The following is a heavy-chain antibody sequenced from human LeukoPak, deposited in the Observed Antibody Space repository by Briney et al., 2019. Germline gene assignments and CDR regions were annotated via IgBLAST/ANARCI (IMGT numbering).Heavy chain of an antibody. J-gene: IGHJ6*03. CDR3: ARVSFGSGYYNYMDV. CDR2: IYTTGST. V-gene: IGHV4-61*02. CDR1: GGSMSSGSYY. Sequence: PSQTLSLTCTVSGGSMSSGSYYWSWIRQPAGKGLEWIGRIYTTGSTNYNPSLKSRVTISVDTSKNQFSLKLSSVTAADTAVYYCARVSFGSGYYNYMDVWGKGTTVTVSS. D-gene: IGHD3-10*01.